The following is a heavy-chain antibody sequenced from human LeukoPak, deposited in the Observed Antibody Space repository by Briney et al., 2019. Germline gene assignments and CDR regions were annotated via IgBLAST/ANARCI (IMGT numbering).Heavy chain of an antibody. CDR1: GFTFSSYE. J-gene: IGHJ4*02. Sequence: GGSLRLSCAASGFTFSSYEMNWVRQAPGKGLEWVSYISSGGNTIYYADSVKGRFTISRDNAKNSLYLQMNSLRAVDTAVYYCAREGTAMVSFDYWGQGTLVTVSS. CDR3: AREGTAMVSFDY. CDR2: ISSGGNTI. V-gene: IGHV3-48*03. D-gene: IGHD5-18*01.